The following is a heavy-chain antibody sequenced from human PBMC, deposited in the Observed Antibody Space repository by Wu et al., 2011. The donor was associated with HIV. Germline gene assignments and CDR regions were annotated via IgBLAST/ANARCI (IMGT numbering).Heavy chain of an antibody. CDR2: VNPSSGES. CDR3: AKGASDSSWVTYFDY. D-gene: IGHD3-22*01. Sequence: QVQLVQSGAEVKKPGASVKVSCKASGYTFTSYGISWVRQAPGQGLEWMGWVNPSSGESVYAQKFQGRVTLTGDTSKNTAYMELRNLKFDDTAVYFCAKGASDSSWVTYFDYWGQGTLVTVSS. J-gene: IGHJ4*02. V-gene: IGHV1-8*02. CDR1: GYTFTSYG.